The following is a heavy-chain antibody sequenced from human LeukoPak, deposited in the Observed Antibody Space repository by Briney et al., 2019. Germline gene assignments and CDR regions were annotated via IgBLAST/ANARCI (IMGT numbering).Heavy chain of an antibody. V-gene: IGHV1-18*01. CDR1: GYTFTSYG. CDR2: ISAYNGNT. Sequence: ASVRVSCKASGYTFTSYGISWVRQAPGQGLEWMGWISAYNGNTNYAQKLQGRVTMTTDTSTSTAYMELRSLRSDDTAVYYCARSPLGKDVWGSYSYPDYWGQGTLVTVSS. J-gene: IGHJ4*02. CDR3: ARSPLGKDVWGSYSYPDY. D-gene: IGHD3-16*01.